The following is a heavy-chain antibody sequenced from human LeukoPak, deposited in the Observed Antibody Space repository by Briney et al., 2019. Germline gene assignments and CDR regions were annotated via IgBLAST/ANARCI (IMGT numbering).Heavy chain of an antibody. Sequence: PGRSLRLSCAASGFTFSSYAMSWVRQAPGKGLEWVSAISGSGGSTYYADSVKGRFTISRDNSKNTLYLQMNSLRAEDTAVYYCAKDASSYYDSSGTDYWGQGTLVTVSS. J-gene: IGHJ4*02. D-gene: IGHD3-22*01. V-gene: IGHV3-23*01. CDR3: AKDASSYYDSSGTDY. CDR2: ISGSGGST. CDR1: GFTFSSYA.